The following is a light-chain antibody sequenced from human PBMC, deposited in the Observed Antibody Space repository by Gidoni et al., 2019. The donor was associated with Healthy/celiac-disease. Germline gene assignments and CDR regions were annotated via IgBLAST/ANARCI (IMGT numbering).Light chain of an antibody. CDR1: NSITSY. V-gene: IGKV1-39*01. J-gene: IGKJ5*01. Sequence: DIQMTQYPSSLSASVGDRVTITCRASNSITSYLNWYQQKPGKAPKLLIYAASSLQRGVPSRFSGSGSGTDFTLTISSLQPEDFATYYCQQSYSTPFTFGQGTRLEIK. CDR3: QQSYSTPFT. CDR2: AAS.